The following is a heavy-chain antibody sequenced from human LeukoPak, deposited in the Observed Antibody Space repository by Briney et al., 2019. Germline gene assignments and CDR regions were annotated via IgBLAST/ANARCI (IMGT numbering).Heavy chain of an antibody. V-gene: IGHV3-30*04. D-gene: IGHD2-21*02. Sequence: GGSLRLSCAASGFTFSSYAMHWVRQAPGKGLEWVAVISYDGSNKYYADSVRGRFTVSRDNAKSLLYLQMNSLRAEDTAIYYCARGSDAYCGGDCYSLGYWGQGTLVTVSS. CDR2: ISYDGSNK. CDR3: ARGSDAYCGGDCYSLGY. J-gene: IGHJ4*02. CDR1: GFTFSSYA.